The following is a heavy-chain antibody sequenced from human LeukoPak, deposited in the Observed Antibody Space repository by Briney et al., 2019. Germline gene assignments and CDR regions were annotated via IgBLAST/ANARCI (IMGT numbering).Heavy chain of an antibody. J-gene: IGHJ4*02. V-gene: IGHV1-46*03. CDR2: INPSGGST. CDR1: GYTFTSYY. D-gene: IGHD3-9*01. CDR3: ARVHSSLRYFDWLYPGGGYFDY. Sequence: ASVKVSCKASGYTFTSYYMHWARQAPGQGLEWMGIINPSGGSTSYAQKFQGRVTMTRDTSTSTVYMELSGLRSEDTAVYYCARVHSSLRYFDWLYPGGGYFDYWGQGTLVTVSS.